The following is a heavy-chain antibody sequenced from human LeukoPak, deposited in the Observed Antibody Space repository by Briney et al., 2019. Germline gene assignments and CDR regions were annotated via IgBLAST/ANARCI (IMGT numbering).Heavy chain of an antibody. D-gene: IGHD5-24*01. CDR1: GFPFSSYA. J-gene: IGHJ4*02. CDR3: AKVGSAGWLQPNSHFDY. CDR2: ISGSGGST. V-gene: IGHV3-23*01. Sequence: GGSLRLSCAASGFPFSSYAMSWVRQAPGKGLEWVSAISGSGGSTYYAASVKGRFTISRDNSKNTLYLQMNSLRAEDTAVYYCAKVGSAGWLQPNSHFDYWGQGTLVTVSS.